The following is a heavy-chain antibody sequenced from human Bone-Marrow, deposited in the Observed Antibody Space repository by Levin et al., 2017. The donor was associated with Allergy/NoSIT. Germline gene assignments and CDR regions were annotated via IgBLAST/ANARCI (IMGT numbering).Heavy chain of an antibody. Sequence: GGSLRLSCAASGFTFSSYSMNWVRQAPGKGLEWVSSISSSSSYIYYADSVKGRFTISRDNAKNSLYLQMNSLRAEDTAVYYCARDKGYSSSWYDHINNNWFDPWGQGTLVTVSS. CDR2: ISSSSSYI. D-gene: IGHD6-13*01. CDR3: ARDKGYSSSWYDHINNNWFDP. CDR1: GFTFSSYS. V-gene: IGHV3-21*01. J-gene: IGHJ5*02.